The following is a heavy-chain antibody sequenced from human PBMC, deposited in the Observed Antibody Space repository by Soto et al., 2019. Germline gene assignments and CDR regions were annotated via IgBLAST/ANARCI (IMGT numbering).Heavy chain of an antibody. J-gene: IGHJ4*02. CDR1: GGTISSYY. CDR3: SRHRHCGWLSPAYCFGY. D-gene: IGHD3-9*01. V-gene: IGHV4-59*08. Sequence: PSETLPLTCTVSGGTISSYYWSWIRQPPGKGLERIGYIYYSGSTNYNPSLKSRVTISVDTSKNQFSLKLNSVTSADTAAPYCSRHRHCGWLSPAYCFGYWGQRPLVTVSS. CDR2: IYYSGST.